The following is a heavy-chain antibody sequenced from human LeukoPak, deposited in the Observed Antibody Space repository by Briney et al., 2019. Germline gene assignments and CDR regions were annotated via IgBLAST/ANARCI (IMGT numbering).Heavy chain of an antibody. Sequence: PGGSLRLSCAASGFTFSSYAMTWVRQAPGKGLEWVSVISASGGGTSYADSVKGRSTISRDNSKNMLCLQMNSLSVEDTAVYYCAKGRSASWKASYYFDYWGQGTQLTVSS. D-gene: IGHD2-2*01. CDR1: GFTFSSYA. V-gene: IGHV3-23*01. CDR2: ISASGGGT. CDR3: AKGRSASWKASYYFDY. J-gene: IGHJ4*02.